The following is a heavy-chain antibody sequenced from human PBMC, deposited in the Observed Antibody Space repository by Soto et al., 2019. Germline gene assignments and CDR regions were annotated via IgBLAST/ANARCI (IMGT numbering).Heavy chain of an antibody. CDR3: TRRQYDFGAQ. CDR1: GFTFRSYD. J-gene: IGHJ4*02. CDR2: ITYDGSNK. V-gene: IGHV3-30*03. D-gene: IGHD3-3*01. Sequence: QVQLVESGGGVVQPGRSLRLSCVVSGFTFRSYDMHWVRQAPGKGLEWVALITYDGSNKYYADSVKGRFTISRDNSKNTQYLQMHRLRAEDSAVYYCTRRQYDFGAQWGQGTLVTVSS.